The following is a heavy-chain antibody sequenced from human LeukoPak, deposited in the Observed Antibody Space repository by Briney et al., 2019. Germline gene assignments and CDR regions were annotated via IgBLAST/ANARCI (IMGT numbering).Heavy chain of an antibody. J-gene: IGHJ3*02. D-gene: IGHD4/OR15-4a*01. CDR3: ARLVLLGDRSDAFDI. V-gene: IGHV4-31*01. CDR1: GGSISSGGYY. Sequence: SETLSLTCTVSGGSISSGGYYWSWIRQHPGKGLEWIGYIYYSGSTYYNPSHKSQVTISVDTYKNQFSVKLRSVTSADTAVYYCARLVLLGDRSDAFDIWGQGTMVTVSS. CDR2: IYYSGST.